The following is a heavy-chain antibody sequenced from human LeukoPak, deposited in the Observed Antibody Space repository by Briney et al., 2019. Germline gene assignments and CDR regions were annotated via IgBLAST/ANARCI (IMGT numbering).Heavy chain of an antibody. CDR1: GGSISSYY. J-gene: IGHJ4*02. D-gene: IGHD3-10*01. Sequence: SETLSLTCTVSGGSISSYYWSWIRQPAGKGLEWIGRIYTSGSTNYNPSLKSRVTMSVDTSKNQFSLKLSSVTAADTAVYYCASEGITMVQGVTDDYWGQGTLVTVSS. CDR3: ASEGITMVQGVTDDY. CDR2: IYTSGST. V-gene: IGHV4-4*07.